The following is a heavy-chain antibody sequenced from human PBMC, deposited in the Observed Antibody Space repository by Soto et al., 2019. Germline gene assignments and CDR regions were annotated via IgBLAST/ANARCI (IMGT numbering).Heavy chain of an antibody. D-gene: IGHD4-17*01. CDR3: ARVPFVNFGDSVPFDY. CDR1: GFTFTSYD. CDR2: VNPNRGNT. V-gene: IGHV1-8*01. J-gene: IGHJ4*02. Sequence: VQLLQSGAEVKKPGASVKVSCKTSGFTFTSYDINWVRQAPGQGLEWLGWVNPNRGNTDYAQKFQGRVTMTRNTSITTAYMELSSLRSEDTAVYYCARVPFVNFGDSVPFDYWGQGTLVTVSS.